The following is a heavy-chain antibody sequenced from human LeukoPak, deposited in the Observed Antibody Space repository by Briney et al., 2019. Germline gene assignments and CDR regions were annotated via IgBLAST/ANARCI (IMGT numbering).Heavy chain of an antibody. V-gene: IGHV3-23*01. CDR3: AKDPNPMIVVAVDY. J-gene: IGHJ4*02. D-gene: IGHD3-22*01. Sequence: GGSLRLSCAASGFTFSSYAMSWVRQAPGKGLEWVSAISGSGGSTYYADSVKGRFTISRGNSKNTLYLQMNSLRAEDTAVYYCAKDPNPMIVVAVDYWGQGTLVTVSS. CDR1: GFTFSSYA. CDR2: ISGSGGST.